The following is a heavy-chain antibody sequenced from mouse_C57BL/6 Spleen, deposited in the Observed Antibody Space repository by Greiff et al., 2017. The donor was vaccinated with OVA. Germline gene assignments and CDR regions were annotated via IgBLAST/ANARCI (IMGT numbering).Heavy chain of an antibody. Sequence: EVKLVESGGGLVQSGRSLRLSCATSGFTFSDFYMEWVRQAPGKGLEWIAASRNKANDYTTEYSASVKGRFIVSRDTSQSILYLQMNALRAEDTAIYYCARGYDGFLFDYWGQGTTLTVSS. D-gene: IGHD2-3*01. CDR3: ARGYDGFLFDY. CDR2: SRNKANDYTT. CDR1: GFTFSDFY. V-gene: IGHV7-1*01. J-gene: IGHJ2*01.